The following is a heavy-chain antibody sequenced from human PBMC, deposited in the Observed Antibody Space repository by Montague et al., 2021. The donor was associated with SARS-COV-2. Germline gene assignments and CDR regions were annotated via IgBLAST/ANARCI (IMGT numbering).Heavy chain of an antibody. J-gene: IGHJ5*02. Sequence: SETLSLTCAVYGESSDGYFWSWIRLSPGKALEWIGEISYTGHTRXNPNPSIRGRVCISTASSKNHFSLNLTSAAAADTDVYSCARSLYSGSWFPAWGQGTQVTVSS. V-gene: IGHV4-34*01. CDR3: ARSLYSGSWFPA. D-gene: IGHD6-13*01. CDR2: ISYTGHT. CDR1: GESSDGYF.